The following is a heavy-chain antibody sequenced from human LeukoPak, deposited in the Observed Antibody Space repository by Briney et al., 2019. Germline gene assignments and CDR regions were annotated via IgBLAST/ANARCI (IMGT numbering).Heavy chain of an antibody. CDR3: ARSSQGDSSGYWWDY. V-gene: IGHV3-21*01. J-gene: IGHJ4*02. CDR2: ISSSNSYI. Sequence: GGSLRLFCAASGFTLSSYTMNWVREAPGMGLEWVSSISSSNSYIYYARSVKGRFTISRDNAKNSLYLQINSLRAEDTAVYYCARSSQGDSSGYWWDYWGQGTLVTVSS. D-gene: IGHD3-22*01. CDR1: GFTLSSYT.